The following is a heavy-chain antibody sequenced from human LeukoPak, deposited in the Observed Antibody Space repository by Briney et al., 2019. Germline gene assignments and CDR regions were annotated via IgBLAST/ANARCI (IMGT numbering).Heavy chain of an antibody. V-gene: IGHV3-23*01. CDR1: GFTFSSYA. Sequence: GGSLRLSCAASGFTFSSYAMSWVRQAPGKGLEWVSGISGSGGSTYYADSVKGRFTISRDNSKNTLYLQMNSLRAEDTAVYYCARAYSSSWYDSLYYYYYGMDVWGQGTTVTVSS. J-gene: IGHJ6*02. CDR2: ISGSGGST. CDR3: ARAYSSSWYDSLYYYYYGMDV. D-gene: IGHD6-13*01.